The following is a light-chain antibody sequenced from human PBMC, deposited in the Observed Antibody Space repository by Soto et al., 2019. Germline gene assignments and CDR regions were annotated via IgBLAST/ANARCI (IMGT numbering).Light chain of an antibody. CDR2: STG. CDR1: TGAVTSGYS. CDR3: LLYYGAVQLV. V-gene: IGLV7-43*01. J-gene: IGLJ2*01. Sequence: QTVVTQEPSLTVSPGDTVTLTCASTTGAVTSGYSPNWFQQKPGQPPRALIYSTGDKYSWTPARFSGSLFGGKAALTLSNVQPEDEADYYCLLYYGAVQLVFGGGTKVTVL.